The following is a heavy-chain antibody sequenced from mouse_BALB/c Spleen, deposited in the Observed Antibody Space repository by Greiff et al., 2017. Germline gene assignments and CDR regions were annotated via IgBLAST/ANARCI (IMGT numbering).Heavy chain of an antibody. CDR3: ARDGGGAWFAY. V-gene: IGHV5-4*02. Sequence: EVKLVESGGGLVKPGGSLKLSCAASGFTFSDYYMYWVRQTPEKRLEWVATISDGGSYTYYPDSVKGRFTISRDNAKNNLYLQMSSLKSEDTAMYYCARDGGGAWFAYWGQGTLVTVSA. CDR1: GFTFSDYY. CDR2: ISDGGSYT. J-gene: IGHJ3*01.